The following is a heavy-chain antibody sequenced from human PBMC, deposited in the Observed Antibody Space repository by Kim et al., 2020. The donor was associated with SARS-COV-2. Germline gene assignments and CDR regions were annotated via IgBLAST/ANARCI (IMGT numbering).Heavy chain of an antibody. CDR2: ISYDGSNK. V-gene: IGHV3-30*04. Sequence: GGSLRLSCAASGFTFSSYAMHWVRQAPGKGLEWVAVISYDGSNKYYADSVKGRFTISRDNSKNTLYLQMNSLRAEDTAVYYCARDLDFSGYSSGGLYYYYGMDVWGQGTTVTVSS. CDR3: ARDLDFSGYSSGGLYYYYGMDV. J-gene: IGHJ6*02. CDR1: GFTFSSYA. D-gene: IGHD6-19*01.